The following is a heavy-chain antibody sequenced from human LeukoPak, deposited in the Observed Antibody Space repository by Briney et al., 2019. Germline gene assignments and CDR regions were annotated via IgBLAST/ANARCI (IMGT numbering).Heavy chain of an antibody. Sequence: TSETLSLTCAVSGYSISSGYYWGWIRQPPGEGVEWIGIIYHSGSTYYNPSLKSRVTISVDTSKNQFSLKLSSVTAADTAVYYCARHRACSSTSCYTGLFDYWGQGTLVTVSS. V-gene: IGHV4-38-2*01. CDR1: GYSISSGYY. J-gene: IGHJ4*02. CDR3: ARHRACSSTSCYTGLFDY. D-gene: IGHD2-2*02. CDR2: IYHSGST.